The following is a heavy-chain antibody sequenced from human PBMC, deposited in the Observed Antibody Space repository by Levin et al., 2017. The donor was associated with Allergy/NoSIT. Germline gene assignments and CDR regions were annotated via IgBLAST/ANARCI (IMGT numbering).Heavy chain of an antibody. Sequence: GGSLRLSCAASAFTFSSYAMSWVRQAPGKGLEWVSVISGSGGSAYYADSVKGRFTVSRDNSKDTLYLHMNSLRAEDTAVYYCARSTGAVRAAAGVFDKWGQGTLVAVSS. V-gene: IGHV3-23*01. CDR3: ARSTGAVRAAAGVFDK. J-gene: IGHJ4*02. D-gene: IGHD2-8*02. CDR1: AFTFSSYA. CDR2: ISGSGGSA.